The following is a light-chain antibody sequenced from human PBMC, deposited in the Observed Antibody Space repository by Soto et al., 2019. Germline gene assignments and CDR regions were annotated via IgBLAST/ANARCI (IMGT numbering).Light chain of an antibody. Sequence: EIVMTQSPGTLSLSPGDTATLSCRASQSLGSDLAWYQQKPGQAPRLLIFGASARPTGIPARISGSGSGTEFTHTISSLRSEDFAVYFCQQYYNWPRTFGQGTKVEI. J-gene: IGKJ1*01. CDR1: QSLGSD. CDR3: QQYYNWPRT. V-gene: IGKV3-15*01. CDR2: GAS.